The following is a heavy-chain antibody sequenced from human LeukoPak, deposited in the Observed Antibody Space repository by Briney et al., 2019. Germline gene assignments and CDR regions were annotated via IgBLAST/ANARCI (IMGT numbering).Heavy chain of an antibody. CDR3: GRVDGRFLEWLPFDY. J-gene: IGHJ4*02. Sequence: GASVKVSCKASGYTFTSYYMHWVRQAPGQGLEWMGIINPSGGSTSYAQKFQGRVTMTRDTSTSTVYMELSSLRSEDTAVYYCGRVDGRFLEWLPFDYWGQGTLVTVSS. CDR1: GYTFTSYY. V-gene: IGHV1-46*01. CDR2: INPSGGST. D-gene: IGHD3-3*01.